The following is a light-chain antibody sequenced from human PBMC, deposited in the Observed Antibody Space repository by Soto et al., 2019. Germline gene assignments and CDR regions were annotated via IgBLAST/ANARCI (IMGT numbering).Light chain of an antibody. Sequence: QAVLTQSSSASASLGSSVKLTCTLSSGHSSNIIAWHQQQPGKAPRYLMNLEGSGSYNKGSGVPDRFSGSSSGADRYLTISNLQFEDEADYYCETWDTNTRVFGGGTKLTVL. CDR3: ETWDTNTRV. J-gene: IGLJ2*01. CDR1: SGHSSNI. CDR2: LEGSGSY. V-gene: IGLV4-60*02.